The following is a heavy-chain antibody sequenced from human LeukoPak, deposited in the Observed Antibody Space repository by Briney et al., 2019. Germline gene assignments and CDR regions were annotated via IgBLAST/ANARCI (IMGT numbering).Heavy chain of an antibody. CDR2: INPSGGGT. D-gene: IGHD2-8*01. Sequence: GAPVKVSCKASEYSLTTYYMHWVRQAPGQGLEWMAIINPSGGGTKYAQKFQGRVTMTRDTPTNTVYMELSSLRTEDTAVYYCASVYLYGMDVWGQGTTVTVSS. J-gene: IGHJ6*02. V-gene: IGHV1-46*01. CDR1: EYSLTTYY. CDR3: ASVYLYGMDV.